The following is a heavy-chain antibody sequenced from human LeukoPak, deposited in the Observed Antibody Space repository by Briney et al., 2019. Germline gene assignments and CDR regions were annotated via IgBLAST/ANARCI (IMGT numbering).Heavy chain of an antibody. D-gene: IGHD3-3*01. CDR2: IYYSGST. CDR3: ARSLFKATYGMDV. J-gene: IGHJ6*02. V-gene: IGHV4-59*01. Sequence: PSETLSLTCTVSGGSISSYYWSWIRQPPGKGLEWIGYIYYSGSTNYNPSLKSRVTISVDTSKNQFSLKLSSVTAADTAVYYCARSLFKATYGMDVWGQGTTVTVSS. CDR1: GGSISSYY.